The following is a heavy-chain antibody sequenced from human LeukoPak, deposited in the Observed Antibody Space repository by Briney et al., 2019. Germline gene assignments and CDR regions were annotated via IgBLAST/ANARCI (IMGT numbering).Heavy chain of an antibody. J-gene: IGHJ6*02. V-gene: IGHV1-8*01. CDR1: GYTFTSYD. CDR3: ARGLGELWLPVPTRPYGMDV. Sequence: ASVKVSCKASGYTFTSYDINWVRQATGQVLEWMGERNPNSGNTGYAQKFQGRVTMTRNTSISTAYMELSSLRSEDTAVYYCARGLGELWLPVPTRPYGMDVWGQGTTVTVSS. D-gene: IGHD5-18*01. CDR2: RNPNSGNT.